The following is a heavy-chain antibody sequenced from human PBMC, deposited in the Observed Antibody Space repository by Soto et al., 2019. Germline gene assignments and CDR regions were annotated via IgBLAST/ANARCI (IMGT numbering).Heavy chain of an antibody. CDR1: GASVSNYY. V-gene: IGHV4-59*02. CDR2: IHYTGDS. CDR3: ARWGHPAVKAYDI. D-gene: IGHD2-21*01. Sequence: PXATLALTCTVSGASVSNYYWNWVRQPPGKGLEWIGYIHYTGDSKYNPSLKSRVTMSVDTSKNQFSLKMTSVTAADTAVYYCARWGHPAVKAYDIWGQGAMVTVSS. J-gene: IGHJ3*02.